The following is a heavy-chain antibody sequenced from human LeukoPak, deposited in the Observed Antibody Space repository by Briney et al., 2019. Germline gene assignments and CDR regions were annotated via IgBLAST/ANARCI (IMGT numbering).Heavy chain of an antibody. V-gene: IGHV3-7*01. CDR1: GFTFSSYW. D-gene: IGHD6-6*01. J-gene: IGHJ3*02. CDR3: ARTSIAARLRRGDAFDI. CDR2: IRQDGSEK. Sequence: GGSLRLSSAASGFTFSSYWMSWVRQAPGKGLEWVANIRQDGSEKYYVDSVKGRFTISRDNAKNSLYLQMNSLRAEDTAVYYCARTSIAARLRRGDAFDIWGQGTMVTVSS.